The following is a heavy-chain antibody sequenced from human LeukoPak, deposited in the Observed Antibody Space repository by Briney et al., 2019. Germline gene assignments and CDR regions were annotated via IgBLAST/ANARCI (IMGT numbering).Heavy chain of an antibody. V-gene: IGHV1-2*02. J-gene: IGHJ3*02. CDR2: INPNSGGT. CDR3: ARDLFYGLHDAFDI. D-gene: IGHD2/OR15-2a*01. CDR1: GYTFTGYY. Sequence: GASVKVSCKASGYTFTGYYMHWVRQAPGQGLEWMGWINPNSGGTNYAQKFQGRVTMTRDTSISTAYMELSRLRSDDTAVYYCARDLFYGLHDAFDIWGQGTMVTVSS.